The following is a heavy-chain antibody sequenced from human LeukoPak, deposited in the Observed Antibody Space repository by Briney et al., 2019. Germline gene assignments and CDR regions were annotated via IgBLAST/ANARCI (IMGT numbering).Heavy chain of an antibody. CDR2: ISGSAGST. CDR1: GFIFSSYA. D-gene: IGHD6-13*01. V-gene: IGHV3-23*01. CDR3: AKGSRYSSSWTFDS. J-gene: IGHJ4*02. Sequence: GGSLCLSCEASGFIFSSYAMSWVRQAPDKGLEWVSTISGSAGSTFYPDSVKGRFTISRDNSKNTLYLQMNSLRAEDTAVYFCAKGSRYSSSWTFDSSGQGNLVTFS.